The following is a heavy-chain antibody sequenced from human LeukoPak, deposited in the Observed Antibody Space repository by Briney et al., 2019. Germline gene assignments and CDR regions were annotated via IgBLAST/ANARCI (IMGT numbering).Heavy chain of an antibody. CDR1: GGTFSSYA. Sequence: WASVKVSCKASGGTFSSYAISWVRQAPGQGLEWMGGIIPIFGTAYYAQKFQGRVTITTDESTSTAYMELSSLRSEDTAVYYCARVLGGYSGYDLYYFDYWGQGTLVTVSS. D-gene: IGHD5-12*01. CDR2: IIPIFGTA. V-gene: IGHV1-69*05. J-gene: IGHJ4*02. CDR3: ARVLGGYSGYDLYYFDY.